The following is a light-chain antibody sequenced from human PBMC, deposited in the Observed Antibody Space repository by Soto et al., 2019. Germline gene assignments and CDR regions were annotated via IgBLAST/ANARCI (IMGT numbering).Light chain of an antibody. CDR1: SSDVGGYNY. J-gene: IGLJ2*01. V-gene: IGLV2-11*01. CDR2: DVS. Sequence: QSVLTQPRSGSGSPGQSVTISCTGTSSDVGGYNYVSWYQQHPGTAPQLMIYDVSKRPSGVPDRFSGSKSGYTASLTISGLQADDEADYYCCSYAGSYTLIFGGGTKVTVL. CDR3: CSYAGSYTLI.